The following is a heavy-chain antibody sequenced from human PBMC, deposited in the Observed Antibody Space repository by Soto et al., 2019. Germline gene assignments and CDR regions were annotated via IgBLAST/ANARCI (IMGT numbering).Heavy chain of an antibody. CDR2: ISSSSSYI. Sequence: GGPLRLSCAASGFTFSSYSMNWVRQAPGKGLEWVSSISSSSSYIYYADSVKGRFTISRDNAKNSLYLQMNSLRAEDTAVYYCAATIFGVVRRDMDVWGQGTTVTVSS. D-gene: IGHD3-3*01. CDR3: AATIFGVVRRDMDV. CDR1: GFTFSSYS. V-gene: IGHV3-21*01. J-gene: IGHJ6*02.